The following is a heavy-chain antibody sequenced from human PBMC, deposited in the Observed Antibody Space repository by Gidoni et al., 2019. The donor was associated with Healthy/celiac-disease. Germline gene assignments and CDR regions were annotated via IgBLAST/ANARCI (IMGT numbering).Heavy chain of an antibody. CDR2: INWNGGST. D-gene: IGHD3-16*01. CDR3: ARSMITFLDYYYGMDV. CDR1: GFPFDDYG. V-gene: IGHV3-20*04. Sequence: EVQLVESGGGVVRPGGSLRLSCAASGFPFDDYGMSWVRQAPGKGLEWVSGINWNGGSTGYADSVKGRFTISRDNAKNSLYLQMNSLRAEDTALYYCARSMITFLDYYYGMDVWGQGTTVTVSS. J-gene: IGHJ6*02.